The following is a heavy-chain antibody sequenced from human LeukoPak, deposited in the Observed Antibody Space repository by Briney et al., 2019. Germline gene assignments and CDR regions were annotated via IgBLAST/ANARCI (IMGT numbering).Heavy chain of an antibody. V-gene: IGHV3-66*01. CDR3: AKGPWLAYPYYFDY. Sequence: AGGSLRLSCAASEFSVGSNYMTWVRQAPGKGLEWVSLIYSGGSTYYADSVKGRFTISRDNSKNTLYLQMNSLRAEDTAVYYCAKGPWLAYPYYFDYWGQGTLVTVSS. CDR1: EFSVGSNY. D-gene: IGHD6-19*01. J-gene: IGHJ4*02. CDR2: IYSGGST.